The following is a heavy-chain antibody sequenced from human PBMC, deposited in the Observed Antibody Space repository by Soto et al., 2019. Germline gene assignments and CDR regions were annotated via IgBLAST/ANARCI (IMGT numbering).Heavy chain of an antibody. J-gene: IGHJ5*02. D-gene: IGHD3-3*01. V-gene: IGHV3-30*04. CDR2: ISYDGSNK. CDR3: ARGPNPHYGFGSGVRWFDP. CDR1: GFTFSTYA. Sequence: QVQLVESGGGVVQPGRSLRLSCAASGFTFSTYAMHWVRQAPGKGLEWVTVISYDGSNKYYADSVKGRFTISRDNSKNTLYLQMNSLRAEDTAVYYCARGPNPHYGFGSGVRWFDPWGQGTLVTVSS.